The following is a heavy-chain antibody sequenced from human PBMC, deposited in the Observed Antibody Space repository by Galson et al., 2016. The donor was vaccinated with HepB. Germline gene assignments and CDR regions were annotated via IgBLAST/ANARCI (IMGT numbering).Heavy chain of an antibody. CDR3: TRFPYYYDTPTSGAHYFDY. CDR1: GFTYNTYA. D-gene: IGHD3-22*01. Sequence: SLRLSCAASGFTYNTYAMGWVRQAPGKGLEWVSSISDSGDNRLYAKSVRGRFSVSRDNFRNTVHLQMDSLTAEDTAVYYCTRFPYYYDTPTSGAHYFDYWGRGTLVTVSS. V-gene: IGHV3-23*01. J-gene: IGHJ4*02. CDR2: ISDSGDNR.